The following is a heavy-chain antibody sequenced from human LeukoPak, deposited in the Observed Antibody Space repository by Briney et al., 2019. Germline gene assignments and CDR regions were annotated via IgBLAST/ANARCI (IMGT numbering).Heavy chain of an antibody. Sequence: SETLSLICSVSGASITIYYWSWIRQSPGKGMECIGYSYYTGGFNYNPSLKSRVTISVDTSKSQFSLKLSSVTAADTAVYYCARDKRQWVGELFLNWFDPWGQGTLVTVSS. CDR3: ARDKRQWVGELFLNWFDP. CDR2: SYYTGGF. V-gene: IGHV4-59*01. D-gene: IGHD3-10*01. CDR1: GASITIYY. J-gene: IGHJ5*02.